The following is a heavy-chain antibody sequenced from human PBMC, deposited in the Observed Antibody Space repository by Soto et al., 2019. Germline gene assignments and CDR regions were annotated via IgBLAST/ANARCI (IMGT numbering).Heavy chain of an antibody. J-gene: IGHJ4*02. Sequence: EVQLLESGGGLVRPGGSLRLSCTASGFSFSSYALSWVRQAPGKGLEWVSTISGSDGKTYYADSVKGRFSISRDTSKNNLYLEMTSLRVEDTAVYYCARWSFLDYWGQGTRVTVS. V-gene: IGHV3-23*01. CDR1: GFSFSSYA. CDR2: ISGSDGKT. D-gene: IGHD1-26*01. CDR3: ARWSFLDY.